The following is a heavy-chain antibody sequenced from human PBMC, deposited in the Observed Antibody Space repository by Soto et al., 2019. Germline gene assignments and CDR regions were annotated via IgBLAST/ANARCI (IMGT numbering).Heavy chain of an antibody. J-gene: IGHJ5*02. V-gene: IGHV3-23*01. CDR3: ASCSTSCYWFDP. Sequence: GGSLRLSCAASGFTFSSYAMSWVRQAPGKGLGWVSAISGSGGSTYYADSVKGRFNISRDKSKNTLYLQMNSLRAEDTAVYYCASCSTSCYWFDPWGQGTLVTVSS. CDR2: ISGSGGST. CDR1: GFTFSSYA. D-gene: IGHD2-2*01.